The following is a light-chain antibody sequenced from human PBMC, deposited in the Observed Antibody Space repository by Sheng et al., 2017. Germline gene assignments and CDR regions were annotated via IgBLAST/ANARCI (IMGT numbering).Light chain of an antibody. CDR2: GNN. CDR1: SSNIGAGYD. V-gene: IGLV1-40*01. CDR3: QSYDRSLSGWV. Sequence: QSVLTQPPSVSGAPGQRVTISCTGSSSNIGAGYDVHWYQQLPGTAPKLLISGNNNRPSGVPDRFSVSKSGTSASLAITGLQAEDEADYYCQSYDRSLSGWVFGGGTKLTVL. J-gene: IGLJ3*02.